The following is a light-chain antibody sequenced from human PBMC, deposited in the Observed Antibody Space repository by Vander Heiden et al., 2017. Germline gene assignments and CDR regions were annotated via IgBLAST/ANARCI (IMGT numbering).Light chain of an antibody. V-gene: IGKV1-39*01. CDR1: QSISSY. CDR2: AAS. Sequence: DIQMTQSPSSLSASVGDRVTITCRASQSISSYLNWYQQKPGKAPKLLIYAASSLQSGVPSRFSGSGSGTDFTLTISSLQPEDFATYYCQQSDGTRWTFGQGTKVEIK. CDR3: QQSDGTRWT. J-gene: IGKJ1*01.